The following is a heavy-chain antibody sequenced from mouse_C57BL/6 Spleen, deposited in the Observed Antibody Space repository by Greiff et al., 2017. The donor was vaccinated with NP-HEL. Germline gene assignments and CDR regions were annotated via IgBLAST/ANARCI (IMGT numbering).Heavy chain of an antibody. CDR1: GFSLTSYG. J-gene: IGHJ3*01. Sequence: QVQLQQSGPGLVQPSQSLSITCTVSGFSLTSYGVHWVRQSPGKGLEWLGVIWSGGSTDYNAAFISRLSISKDNSKSQVFFKMNSLQADDTAIYYCASHYGSSAWFAYWGQGTLVTVSA. CDR2: IWSGGST. CDR3: ASHYGSSAWFAY. D-gene: IGHD1-1*01. V-gene: IGHV2-2*01.